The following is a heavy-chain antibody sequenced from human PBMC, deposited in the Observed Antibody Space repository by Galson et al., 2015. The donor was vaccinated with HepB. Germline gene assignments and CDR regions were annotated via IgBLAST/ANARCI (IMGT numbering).Heavy chain of an antibody. J-gene: IGHJ6*02. Sequence: SLRLSCAASGFTFSSYAMSWVRQAPGKGLEWVAVISYDGSNKYYADSVKGRFTISRDNSKNTLYLQMNSLRAEDTAVYYCAKVKAWEQQLFYGMDVWGQGTTVTVSS. V-gene: IGHV3-30*18. CDR3: AKVKAWEQQLFYGMDV. CDR1: GFTFSSYA. CDR2: ISYDGSNK. D-gene: IGHD6-13*01.